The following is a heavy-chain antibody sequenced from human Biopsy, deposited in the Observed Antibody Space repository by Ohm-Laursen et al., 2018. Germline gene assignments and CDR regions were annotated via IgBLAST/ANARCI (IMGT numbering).Heavy chain of an antibody. Sequence: SETLSLTCAVSGASISDYYCVWIRQPAGKGLEWIGLIFTSGSTTYNPSLRSRVTMSVDTSKNQFTLNLSSVTAADTAVYYCARLGSGDYFPTFFDFWGQGALVTVSS. CDR3: ARLGSGDYFPTFFDF. CDR2: IFTSGST. D-gene: IGHD5-12*01. J-gene: IGHJ4*02. CDR1: GASISDYY. V-gene: IGHV4-4*07.